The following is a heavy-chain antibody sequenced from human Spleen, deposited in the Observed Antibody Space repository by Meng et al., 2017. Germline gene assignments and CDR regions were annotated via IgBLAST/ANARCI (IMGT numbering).Heavy chain of an antibody. CDR2: INHSGST. J-gene: IGHJ4*02. V-gene: IGHV4-34*02. D-gene: IGHD3-3*01. CDR3: ARMAAGVAAERRFDY. CDR1: GGSFSRNY. Sequence: QVQLQQWGAGLLKPSETLSPPCAVYGGSFSRNYWSWIRQPPGKGLEWIGEINHSGSTKYNPSLKSRVTISVDTSKNQLSLKLASVTAADTAVYYCARMAAGVAAERRFDYWGQGTLVTVSS.